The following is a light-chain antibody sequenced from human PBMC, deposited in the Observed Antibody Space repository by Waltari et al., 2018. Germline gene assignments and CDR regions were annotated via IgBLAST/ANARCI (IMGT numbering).Light chain of an antibody. V-gene: IGLV2-23*01. CDR1: STDVGSYNL. CDR2: EGS. CDR3: CSYAGSGTT. Sequence: QSALTQPASVSGSPGQSISISCPGTSTDVGSYNLVSWYQQRPGKAPKLLIYEGSKRPSGASNRFSGSKSGNSASLTISGLQADDEADYYCCSYAGSGTTFGGGTKLTVL. J-gene: IGLJ2*01.